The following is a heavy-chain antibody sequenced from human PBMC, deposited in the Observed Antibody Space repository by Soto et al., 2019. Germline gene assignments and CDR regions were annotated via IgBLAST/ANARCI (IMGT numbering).Heavy chain of an antibody. J-gene: IGHJ5*02. CDR3: ATSLITIFGVVRGLDP. CDR1: GYTLTELS. V-gene: IGHV1-24*01. D-gene: IGHD3-3*01. Sequence: GASVKVSCKVSGYTLTELSMHWVRQAPGKGLEWMGGFDPEDGETIYAQKFQGRVTMTEDTSTDTAYMELSSLRSEDTAVYYCATSLITIFGVVRGLDPWGQGTLVTVSS. CDR2: FDPEDGET.